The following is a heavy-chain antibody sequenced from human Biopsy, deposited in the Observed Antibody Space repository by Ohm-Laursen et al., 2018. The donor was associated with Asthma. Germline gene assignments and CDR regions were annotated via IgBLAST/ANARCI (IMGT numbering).Heavy chain of an antibody. J-gene: IGHJ5*02. CDR1: GFAFNNYS. CDR2: INPSGVRT. CDR3: AKITTERQKASNWFDP. Sequence: SLRLSCTASGFAFNNYSMTWVRQAPGKGLEWVSSINPSGVRTFYADSVKGRFTVSRDSSRNTLYLQLSTLRVEDTAVYFCAKITTERQKASNWFDPWGQGTLVTVSS. V-gene: IGHV3-23*01. D-gene: IGHD3-22*01.